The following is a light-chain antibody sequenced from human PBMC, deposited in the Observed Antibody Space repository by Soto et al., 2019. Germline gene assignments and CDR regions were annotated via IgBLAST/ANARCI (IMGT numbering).Light chain of an antibody. CDR3: QQYNDYST. V-gene: IGKV1-5*01. CDR1: QSISSW. J-gene: IGKJ1*01. CDR2: DAS. Sequence: GDRVTITCRASQSISSWLAWYQQKPGKAPKLLIYDASNLESGVPSRFSGSGSGTEFTLTISSLQPDDFATYYCQQYNDYSTFGQGTKVEIK.